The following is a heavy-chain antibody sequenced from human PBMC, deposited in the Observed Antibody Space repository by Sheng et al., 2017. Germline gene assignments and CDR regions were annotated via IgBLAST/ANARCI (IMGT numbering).Heavy chain of an antibody. CDR3: ASAYGSGSYYRSGFDY. D-gene: IGHD3-10*01. V-gene: IGHV3-33*01. Sequence: QVQLVESGGGVVQPGRSLRLSCAASGFTFSSYGMHWVRQAPGKGLEWVAVIWYDGSNKYYADSVKGRFTISRDNSKNTLYLQMNSLRAEDTAVYYCASAYGSGSYYRSGFDYWGQGTLVTVSS. CDR2: IWYDGSNK. J-gene: IGHJ4*02. CDR1: GFTFSSYG.